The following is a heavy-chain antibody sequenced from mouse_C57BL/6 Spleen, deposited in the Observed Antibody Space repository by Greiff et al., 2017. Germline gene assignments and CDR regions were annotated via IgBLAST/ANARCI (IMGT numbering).Heavy chain of an antibody. V-gene: IGHV5-17*01. CDR2: ISSGSSTI. J-gene: IGHJ1*03. D-gene: IGHD1-1*01. Sequence: EVQRVESGGGLVKPGGSLKLSCAASGFNFSDYGMHWVRQAPEKGLEWVAYISSGSSTIYYADTVKGRFTISRDNAKNTLFLQMTSLRSEDTAMYYCARLLRWYFDVWGTGTTVTVSS. CDR1: GFNFSDYG. CDR3: ARLLRWYFDV.